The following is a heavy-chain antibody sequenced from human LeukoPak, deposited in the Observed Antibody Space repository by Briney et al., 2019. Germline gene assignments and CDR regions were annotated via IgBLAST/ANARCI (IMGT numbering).Heavy chain of an antibody. J-gene: IGHJ3*02. CDR1: GGSISGYY. CDR2: IYYSGST. V-gene: IGHV4-59*01. Sequence: SETLSLTCTVSGGSISGYYWSWIRQPPGKGLEWIGYIYYSGSTNYNPSLKSRVTISVDTSKNQFSLKLSSVTAADTAVYYCARERSGWPRGAFDIWGQGTMVTVSS. D-gene: IGHD6-19*01. CDR3: ARERSGWPRGAFDI.